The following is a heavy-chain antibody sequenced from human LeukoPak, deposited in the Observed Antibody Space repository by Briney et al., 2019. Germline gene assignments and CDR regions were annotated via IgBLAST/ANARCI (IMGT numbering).Heavy chain of an antibody. V-gene: IGHV3-33*01. CDR3: ARGYCSSTSCSPLYGMDV. D-gene: IGHD2-2*01. J-gene: IGHJ6*02. CDR2: IWYDGSNK. Sequence: PGRSLRLSCAASGFTFSSYGMHWVRQAPGKGLEWVAVIWYDGSNKYYADSVKGRFTISRDNSGNTLYLQMNSLRAEDTAVYYCARGYCSSTSCSPLYGMDVWGQGTTVTVSS. CDR1: GFTFSSYG.